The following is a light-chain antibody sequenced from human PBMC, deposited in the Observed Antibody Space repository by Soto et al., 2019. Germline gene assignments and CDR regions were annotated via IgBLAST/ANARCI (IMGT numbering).Light chain of an antibody. J-gene: IGKJ2*01. CDR3: QQYDNLHPYT. CDR2: DAS. Sequence: DIQMTQSPSSLSACVGDRVTITCQASQDISNYLNWYQQKPGKAPKLLIYDASNLETGVPSRFSGSRSGTDFTFTISSLQPEDIATYYCQQYDNLHPYTLGQGTQLEIK. CDR1: QDISNY. V-gene: IGKV1-33*01.